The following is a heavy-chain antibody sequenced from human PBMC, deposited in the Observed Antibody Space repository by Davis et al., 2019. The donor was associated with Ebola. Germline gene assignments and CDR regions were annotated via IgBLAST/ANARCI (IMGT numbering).Heavy chain of an antibody. CDR2: INHSGST. CDR3: ARDRRLWVRELSP. Sequence: GSLRLSCAVYGGSFSGYYWSWIRQPPGKGLEWIGEINHSGSTNYNPSLKSRVTISVDTSKNQFSLKLSSVTAADTAVYYCARDRRLWVRELSPWGQGTLVTVSS. J-gene: IGHJ5*02. V-gene: IGHV4-34*01. CDR1: GGSFSGYY. D-gene: IGHD3-10*01.